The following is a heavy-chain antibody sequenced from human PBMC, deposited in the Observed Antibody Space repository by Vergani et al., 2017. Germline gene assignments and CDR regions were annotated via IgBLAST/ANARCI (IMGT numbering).Heavy chain of an antibody. CDR2: IIPIFGTA. CDR3: ARGYYYYDSSGYSAEYFQH. D-gene: IGHD3-22*01. J-gene: IGHJ1*01. V-gene: IGHV1-69*01. Sequence: QVQLVQSGAEVKKPGSSVKVSCKASGGTFSSYAISWVRQAPGQGLEWMGGIIPIFGTANYAQKFQGRVTITADESTSTAYLELSSLRSEDTAVYYCARGYYYYDSSGYSAEYFQHWGQGTLVTXSS. CDR1: GGTFSSYA.